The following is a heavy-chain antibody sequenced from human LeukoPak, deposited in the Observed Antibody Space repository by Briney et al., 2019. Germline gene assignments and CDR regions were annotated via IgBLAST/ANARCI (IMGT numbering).Heavy chain of an antibody. V-gene: IGHV3-48*03. CDR2: ISSSGSTI. CDR1: GFTFSSYE. CDR3: AREGCSGGSCYFHAGLDY. J-gene: IGHJ4*02. Sequence: PGGSLRLSCAASGFTFSSYEMNWVRQAPGKGLEWVSYISSSGSTIYYADSVKGRFTVSRDNAKNSLYLQMNSLRAEDTAVYYCAREGCSGGSCYFHAGLDYWGQGTLVTVSS. D-gene: IGHD2-15*01.